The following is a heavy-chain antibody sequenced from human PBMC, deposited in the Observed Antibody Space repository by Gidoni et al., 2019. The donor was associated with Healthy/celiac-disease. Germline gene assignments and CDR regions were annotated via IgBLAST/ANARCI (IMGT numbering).Heavy chain of an antibody. CDR1: GGSISSYY. CDR2: IYYSGST. J-gene: IGHJ4*02. D-gene: IGHD4-17*01. V-gene: IGHV4-59*01. Sequence: QVQLQESGPGLVKPSETLSLTCTVSGGSISSYYWSWIRQPPGKGLEWIGYIYYSGSTNYNPSLKSRVTISVDTSKNQFSLKLSSVTAADTAVYYCARATVTPVPFDYWGQGTLVTVSS. CDR3: ARATVTPVPFDY.